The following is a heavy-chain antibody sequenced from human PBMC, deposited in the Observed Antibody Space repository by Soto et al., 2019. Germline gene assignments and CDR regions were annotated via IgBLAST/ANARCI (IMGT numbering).Heavy chain of an antibody. V-gene: IGHV1-69*13. J-gene: IGHJ4*02. CDR2: IIPIFGTA. CDR3: ASKNYDSSGYYDDY. Sequence: SVKVSCKASGGTFSRYAISWVRQAPGQGLEWKRGIIPIFGTANYAQKFQGRVTITADESTSTAYMELSSLRSLDTFVYYCASKNYDSSGYYDDYWGQGTLVTVSS. CDR1: GGTFSRYA. D-gene: IGHD3-22*01.